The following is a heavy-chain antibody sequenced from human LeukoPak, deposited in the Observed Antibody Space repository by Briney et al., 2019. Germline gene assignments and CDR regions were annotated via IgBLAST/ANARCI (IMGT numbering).Heavy chain of an antibody. CDR2: ISSSGSTI. V-gene: IGHV3-48*03. J-gene: IGHJ4*02. Sequence: GGSLRLSCAASGFTFSSYEMNWVGQAPGKGLEWVSYISSSGSTIYYADSVKGRFTISRDNAKNSLYLQMNSLRAEDTAVYYCARVSGQDILTGSYDYWGQGTLVTVSS. CDR1: GFTFSSYE. D-gene: IGHD3-9*01. CDR3: ARVSGQDILTGSYDY.